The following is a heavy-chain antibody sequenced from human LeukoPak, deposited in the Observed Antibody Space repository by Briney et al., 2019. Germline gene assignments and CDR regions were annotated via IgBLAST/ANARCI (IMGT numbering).Heavy chain of an antibody. CDR2: ISSSGSGGNT. J-gene: IGHJ4*02. CDR1: GFTFTSYA. V-gene: IGHV3-23*01. CDR3: ATSNSNGLSLFDY. D-gene: IGHD6-25*01. Sequence: GGSLRLSCAASGFTFTSYAMSWARQAPGKGLEWVSGISSSGSGGNTYYADSVKGRFTISRDNPRNTLYLQMNSLRAEDTAVYYCATSNSNGLSLFDYWGQGTLVTVSS.